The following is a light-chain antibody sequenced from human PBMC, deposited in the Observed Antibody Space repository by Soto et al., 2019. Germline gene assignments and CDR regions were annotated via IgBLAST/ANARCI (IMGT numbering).Light chain of an antibody. J-gene: IGKJ2*01. CDR1: QSVNSRN. Sequence: EIVLTQSPGTLSLSPGERATLSCRASQSVNSRNLAWYQQKPGQAPRLLIYAASSRATGIPDRFSGSGSGTDFTLTISRLEPDDFAVSYCQQFASSPLFGQGTKLEIK. CDR2: AAS. V-gene: IGKV3-20*01. CDR3: QQFASSPL.